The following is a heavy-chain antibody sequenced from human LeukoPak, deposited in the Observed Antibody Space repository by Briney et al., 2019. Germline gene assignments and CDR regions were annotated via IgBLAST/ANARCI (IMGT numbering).Heavy chain of an antibody. D-gene: IGHD2-15*01. J-gene: IGHJ6*03. V-gene: IGHV3-23*01. CDR1: GFTFSSYA. CDR3: AKLAASSIYYYMDV. Sequence: TGGSLRLSCAASGFTFSSYAMSWVRQAPGKGLEWVSAISGSGGSTYYADSVKGRFTISRDNSKNTLYLQMNSLRAEDTAVHYCAKLAASSIYYYMDVWGKGTTVTVSS. CDR2: ISGSGGST.